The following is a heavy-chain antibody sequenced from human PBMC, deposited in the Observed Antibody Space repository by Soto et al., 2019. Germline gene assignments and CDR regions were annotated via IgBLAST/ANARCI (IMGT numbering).Heavy chain of an antibody. CDR2: IIPILGIA. CDR3: ARSGWHYYYYIDV. Sequence: QVQLVQSGAEVKKPGSSVKVSCKASGGTFSSYTISWVRQAPGQGLEWMGRIIPILGIANYAQKFQGRVTITADKSTSTAYMELSSLRSEDTAVYYCARSGWHYYYYIDVWGKGTTVTVSS. CDR1: GGTFSSYT. V-gene: IGHV1-69*02. D-gene: IGHD6-19*01. J-gene: IGHJ6*03.